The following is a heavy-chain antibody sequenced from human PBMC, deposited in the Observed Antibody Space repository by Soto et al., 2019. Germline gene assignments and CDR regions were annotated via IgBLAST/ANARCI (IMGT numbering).Heavy chain of an antibody. D-gene: IGHD3-10*01. CDR2: IWSDGSEK. CDR3: GRHLGRFNFGSAYLVY. V-gene: IGHV3-33*01. CDR1: GFTFSSNG. J-gene: IGHJ4*02. Sequence: QVQLVESGGGVVQPGRSLRLSCAASGFTFSSNGMHWVRQAPGKGLEWVAVIWSDGSEKYYADSVKGRFSISRDNSKNTPYMHMDSLRAEDTGVYYCGRHLGRFNFGSAYLVYWGQGTLVTVSS.